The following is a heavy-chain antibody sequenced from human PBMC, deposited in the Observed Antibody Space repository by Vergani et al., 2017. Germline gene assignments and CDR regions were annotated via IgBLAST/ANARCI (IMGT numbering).Heavy chain of an antibody. J-gene: IGHJ6*02. Sequence: QVQLQQWGAGLLKPSETLSLTCAVYGGSFSGYYWSWIRQHPGKGLEWIGYIYYSGSTYYNPSLKSRVTISVETSKNQFSLKLSAVSAADTAVYYCARVPYGSGSVRDWGQGTAVTVSS. V-gene: IGHV4-34*01. CDR1: GGSFSGYY. D-gene: IGHD3-10*01. CDR3: ARVPYGSGSVRD. CDR2: IYYSGST.